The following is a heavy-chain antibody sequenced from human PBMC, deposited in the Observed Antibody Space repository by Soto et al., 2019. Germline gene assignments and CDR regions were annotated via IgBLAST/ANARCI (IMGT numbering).Heavy chain of an antibody. D-gene: IGHD3-22*01. CDR3: ARAIFGYYDSSGLWPK. Sequence: ASVKVSCKASGYTFTSYYIHWVRQAPGQGLEWMGIINPSGGSTSYAQKFQGRVTMTRDTSTSTVYMELSSLRSEDTAVYYCARAIFGYYDSSGLWPKWGQGTLVTV. CDR1: GYTFTSYY. J-gene: IGHJ4*02. V-gene: IGHV1-46*01. CDR2: INPSGGST.